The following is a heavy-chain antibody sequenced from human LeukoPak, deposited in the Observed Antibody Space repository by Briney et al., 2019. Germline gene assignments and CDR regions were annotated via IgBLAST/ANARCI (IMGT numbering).Heavy chain of an antibody. V-gene: IGHV4-59*01. CDR1: GGSISGYF. CDR2: IYYSGST. J-gene: IGHJ3*02. Sequence: PSETLSLTCTVSGGSISGYFWSWIRQPPGKGLEWIGYIYYSGSTNYNPSLKSRVTISLDRSKNQFSLKLTSMTAADTAVYYCARDEEAFDIWGQGTMVTVSS. CDR3: ARDEEAFDI.